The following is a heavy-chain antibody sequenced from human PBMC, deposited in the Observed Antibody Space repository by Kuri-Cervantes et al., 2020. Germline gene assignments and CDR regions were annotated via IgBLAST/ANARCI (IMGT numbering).Heavy chain of an antibody. Sequence: GESLKISCAASGFTFSSYGMHWVRQAPDKGLEWVAVIWYDGSNKYYADSVKGRFTISRDNSKNTLYLQMNSLRAEDAAVYYCAKNGGTGTAFYDYWGQGALVTVSS. CDR1: GFTFSSYG. CDR3: AKNGGTGTAFYDY. D-gene: IGHD2/OR15-2a*01. V-gene: IGHV3-33*06. CDR2: IWYDGSNK. J-gene: IGHJ4*02.